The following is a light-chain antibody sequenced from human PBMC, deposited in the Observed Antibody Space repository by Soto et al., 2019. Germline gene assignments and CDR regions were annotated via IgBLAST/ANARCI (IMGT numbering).Light chain of an antibody. J-gene: IGKJ5*01. Sequence: IQLTPSPSSLSSSVGDRVTITCRSSQGISSFLAWYQQKPGKAPALLIYAASSLQSGVPSRFSGSGSGTDFTLTISSLQPEDFATYYCQQSYSPPPITFGQGTRLEIK. CDR3: QQSYSPPPIT. CDR2: AAS. V-gene: IGKV1-39*01. CDR1: QGISSF.